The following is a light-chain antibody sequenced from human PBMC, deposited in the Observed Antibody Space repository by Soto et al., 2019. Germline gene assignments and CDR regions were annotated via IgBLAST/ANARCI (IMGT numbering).Light chain of an antibody. J-gene: IGKJ1*01. V-gene: IGKV3-20*01. CDR2: GAF. CDR3: QQYSVSPRT. CDR1: QSVRGEY. Sequence: EIVLMQSPGTLSLSPGERATVSCRGSQSVRGEYLAWYQHKPGQVPRLLIYGAFNRAGGIPDRFSGSGSGTAFTLTISRLEPEDFAVYYCQQYSVSPRTFGQGTKVEIK.